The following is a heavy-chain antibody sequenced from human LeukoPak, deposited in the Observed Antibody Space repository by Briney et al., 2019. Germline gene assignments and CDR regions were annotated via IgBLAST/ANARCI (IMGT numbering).Heavy chain of an antibody. CDR3: AKVSSSSGIRYFDY. CDR2: ISGSGGST. V-gene: IGHV3-23*01. D-gene: IGHD6-6*01. CDR1: GFTFSNYA. J-gene: IGHJ4*02. Sequence: GGSLRLSCAASGFTFSNYAMSWVRQAPGKGLESVSAISGSGGSTYYADSVKGRFTISRDNSKNTLYLQMNSLRAEDTAVYYCAKVSSSSGIRYFDYWGQGTLVTVSS.